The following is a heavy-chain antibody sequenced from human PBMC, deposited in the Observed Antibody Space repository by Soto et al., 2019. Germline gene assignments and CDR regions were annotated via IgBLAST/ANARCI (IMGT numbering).Heavy chain of an antibody. D-gene: IGHD2-2*01. V-gene: IGHV1-69*12. CDR1: GGTFSSYA. Sequence: QFQLVQSGAEVKKPGSSVKVSCKASGGTFSSYAISWVRQAPVQGLEWMGWSIPIFGTANYAQKFQGRVTITADESSSTAYMELGSLRSEVTAVYCCARPVPAAGYCYGMDVWGQGTTVTVSS. CDR3: ARPVPAAGYCYGMDV. CDR2: SIPIFGTA. J-gene: IGHJ6*02.